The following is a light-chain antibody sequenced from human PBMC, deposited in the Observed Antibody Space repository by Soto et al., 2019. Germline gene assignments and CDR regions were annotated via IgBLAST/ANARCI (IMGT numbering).Light chain of an antibody. CDR3: QERSNWPLYT. V-gene: IGKV3-11*01. Sequence: EIVLTQSPATLSLSPGERATLSCRASQSISNYLAWYQQKPGQAPRLLIYDASNRATGIPARFSGSGSGTDFTLTISSLEPEDFAVYYCQERSNWPLYTFGQGTKLEIK. J-gene: IGKJ2*01. CDR1: QSISNY. CDR2: DAS.